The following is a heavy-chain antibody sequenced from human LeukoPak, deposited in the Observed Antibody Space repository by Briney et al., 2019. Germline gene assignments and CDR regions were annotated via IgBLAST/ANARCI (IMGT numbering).Heavy chain of an antibody. D-gene: IGHD3-22*01. CDR2: INHSGST. CDR3: ARVYYYDSSGYYYPRNYYYYMDV. V-gene: IGHV4-34*01. Sequence: PSETLSLTCVVYGETFSGYYWSWIRQPPGKGLEWIGEINHSGSTNYNPSLKSRVTISVDTSKNQFSLKLSSVTAADTAVYYCARVYYYDSSGYYYPRNYYYYMDVWGKGTTVTVSS. CDR1: GETFSGYY. J-gene: IGHJ6*03.